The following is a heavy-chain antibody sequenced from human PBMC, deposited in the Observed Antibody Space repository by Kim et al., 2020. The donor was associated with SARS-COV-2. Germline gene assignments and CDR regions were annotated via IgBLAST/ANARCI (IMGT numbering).Heavy chain of an antibody. J-gene: IGHJ4*02. CDR3: ARDQGCSGGSCYSSSYYFDY. V-gene: IGHV1-69*13. CDR2: IIPIFGTA. CDR1: GGTFSSYA. D-gene: IGHD2-15*01. Sequence: SVKVSCKASGGTFSSYAISWVRQAPGQGLEWMGGIIPIFGTANYAQKFQGRVTITADESTSTAYMELSSLRSEDTAVYYCARDQGCSGGSCYSSSYYFDYWGQGTLVTVSS.